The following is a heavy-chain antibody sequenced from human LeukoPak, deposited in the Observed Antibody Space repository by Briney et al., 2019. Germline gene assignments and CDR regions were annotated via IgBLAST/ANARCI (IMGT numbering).Heavy chain of an antibody. CDR3: AKDNSGSYSAHAFDI. D-gene: IGHD1-26*01. J-gene: IGHJ3*02. V-gene: IGHV3-23*01. CDR1: GFTFSSYS. Sequence: GGSLRLSCAASGFTFSSYSMNWVRQAPGKGLEWVSAISGSGGSTYYADSVKGRFTISRDNSKNTLYLQMNSLRAEDTAVYYCAKDNSGSYSAHAFDIWGQGTMVTVSS. CDR2: ISGSGGST.